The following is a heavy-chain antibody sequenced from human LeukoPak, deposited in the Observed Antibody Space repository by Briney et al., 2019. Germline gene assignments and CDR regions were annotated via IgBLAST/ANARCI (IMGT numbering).Heavy chain of an antibody. V-gene: IGHV1-2*06. Sequence: ASVKVSCKASGYTFTGYYIHWVRQAPGQGLEWMGRINPNSGGTNYPQKFQGRVTMTKDTSISTAYMDLSRLRSDDTAVYYCARDRGQLRPQELDYWGQGTLVTVSS. CDR1: GYTFTGYY. CDR2: INPNSGGT. J-gene: IGHJ4*02. D-gene: IGHD5-24*01. CDR3: ARDRGQLRPQELDY.